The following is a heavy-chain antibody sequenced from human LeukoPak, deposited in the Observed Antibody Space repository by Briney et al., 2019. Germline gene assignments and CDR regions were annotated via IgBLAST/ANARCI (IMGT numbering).Heavy chain of an antibody. J-gene: IGHJ5*02. CDR2: ISSGSSTI. V-gene: IGHV3-48*04. Sequence: PGGSLRLPCAASGFTFRSYGMNWVRQAPGKGLEWVSYISSGSSTIYYADSVKGRFTISRDNAKNSLFLQLNSLRAEDTAVYYCARLAYYYGSGSYYSPWGQGTLVTVSS. CDR1: GFTFRSYG. CDR3: ARLAYYYGSGSYYSP. D-gene: IGHD3-10*01.